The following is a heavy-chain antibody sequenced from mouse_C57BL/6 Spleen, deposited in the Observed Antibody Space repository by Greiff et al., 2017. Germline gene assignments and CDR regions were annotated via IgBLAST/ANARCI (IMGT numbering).Heavy chain of an antibody. Sequence: VKLVESGAELVRPGTSVKMSCKASGYTFTNYWIGWAKQRPGHGLEWIGDIYPGGGYTNYNEKFKGKATLTADKSSSTAYMQFSSLTSEDSAIYYCARLGGDAMDYWGQGTSVTVSS. V-gene: IGHV1-63*01. D-gene: IGHD4-1*01. CDR1: GYTFTNYW. CDR3: ARLGGDAMDY. J-gene: IGHJ4*01. CDR2: IYPGGGYT.